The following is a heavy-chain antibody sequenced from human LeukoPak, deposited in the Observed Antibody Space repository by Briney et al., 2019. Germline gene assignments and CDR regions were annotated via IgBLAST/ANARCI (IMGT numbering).Heavy chain of an antibody. D-gene: IGHD2-2*01. V-gene: IGHV4-31*11. Sequence: SETLSLTCAVSGGSITGGGYFWTWIRQHPGEGLEWIGYISYSGNTYYNPSLESRLTISLDTSKSQFSLKLSSVTATDTAVYYCAKYYCGSSSCPGVDYWGQGTLVTVSS. CDR3: AKYYCGSSSCPGVDY. CDR2: ISYSGNT. CDR1: GGSITGGGYF. J-gene: IGHJ4*02.